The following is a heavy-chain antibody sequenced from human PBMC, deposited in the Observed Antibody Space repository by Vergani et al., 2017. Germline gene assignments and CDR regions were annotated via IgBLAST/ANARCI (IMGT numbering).Heavy chain of an antibody. V-gene: IGHV3-74*03. D-gene: IGHD3-16*01. CDR2: IKSDGSIT. CDR1: GFSFNRYW. J-gene: IGHJ4*02. Sequence: DVHLAESGGGFFQPGGSLRLSCSASGFSFNRYWMHWVRQVPGKGLLWVSRIKSDGSITAYADSVKGRFTISRDNAQNTLYLQMNSLGAEDTAVYYCARDGGVWGQGTLVTVSS. CDR3: ARDGGV.